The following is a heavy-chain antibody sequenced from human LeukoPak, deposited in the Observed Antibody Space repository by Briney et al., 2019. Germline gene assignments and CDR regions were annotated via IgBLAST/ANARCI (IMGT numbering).Heavy chain of an antibody. CDR3: ARGRDLATIYDY. CDR1: GFTFSSYS. Sequence: GGSLRLSCAASGFTFSSYSMNWVRQAPGKGLEWVSSISSSSSYIYYADSVKGRFIISRDNAKNSLYLQMNSLRAEDTAVYYCARGRDLATIYDYWGQGTLVTVSS. D-gene: IGHD5-12*01. CDR2: ISSSSSYI. V-gene: IGHV3-21*01. J-gene: IGHJ4*02.